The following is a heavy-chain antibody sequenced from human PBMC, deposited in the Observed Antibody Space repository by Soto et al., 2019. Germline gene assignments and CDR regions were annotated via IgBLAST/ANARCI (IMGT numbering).Heavy chain of an antibody. CDR2: IYWNDDK. Sequence: SGPTLVNPTQTLTLTCTFSGFSLITSGLGVGWIRQPPGKALEWLALIYWNDDKRYSPSLKSRLTITKDTSKNQVVLTMTNMDPGDTATYSCPQADDYDSSGNQEFDHWGQGTLVTVSS. CDR3: PQADDYDSSGNQEFDH. V-gene: IGHV2-5*01. D-gene: IGHD3-22*01. CDR1: GFSLITSGLG. J-gene: IGHJ4*02.